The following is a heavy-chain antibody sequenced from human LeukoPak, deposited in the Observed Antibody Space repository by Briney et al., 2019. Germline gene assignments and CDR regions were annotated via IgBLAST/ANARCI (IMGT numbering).Heavy chain of an antibody. V-gene: IGHV4-30-2*01. D-gene: IGHD1-26*01. Sequence: SQTLSLTCAVSGGSISSGGYSWSWIRQPPGKGLEWIGYIYHSGSTYYNPSLKSRVTISVDRSKNQFSLKLSSVTAADTAVYYCARASLFGELLYWGQGTLVTVSS. CDR2: IYHSGST. CDR3: ARASLFGELLY. CDR1: GGSISSGGYS. J-gene: IGHJ4*02.